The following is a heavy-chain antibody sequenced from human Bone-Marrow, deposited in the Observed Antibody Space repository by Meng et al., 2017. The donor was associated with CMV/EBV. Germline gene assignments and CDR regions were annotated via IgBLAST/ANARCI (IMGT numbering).Heavy chain of an antibody. J-gene: IGHJ5*02. CDR1: GGSISSYY. D-gene: IGHD2-2*01. Sequence: GSLRLSCTVSGGSISSYYWSWIRQPPGKGLEWIGYVYYSGSTNYNPSLKSRVTISVDTSKNQFSLKLSSVTAADTAVYYCARGRVVVVPAARGRRFDPWGQGTLVTVSS. CDR3: ARGRVVVVPAARGRRFDP. V-gene: IGHV4-59*12. CDR2: VYYSGST.